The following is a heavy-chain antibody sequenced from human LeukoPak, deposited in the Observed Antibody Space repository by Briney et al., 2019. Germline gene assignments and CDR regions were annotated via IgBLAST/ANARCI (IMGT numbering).Heavy chain of an antibody. Sequence: ASVKVSCKASGYTFTGYYMHWVRQAPGQGLEWMGWINPNSGGTNYAQKFQGRVTMTRDTSISTAYMELSRLRSDDTAVYYCATSTAYDSSGYYNFDYWGQGTLVTVSS. CDR1: GYTFTGYY. CDR3: ATSTAYDSSGYYNFDY. J-gene: IGHJ4*02. D-gene: IGHD3-22*01. CDR2: INPNSGGT. V-gene: IGHV1-2*02.